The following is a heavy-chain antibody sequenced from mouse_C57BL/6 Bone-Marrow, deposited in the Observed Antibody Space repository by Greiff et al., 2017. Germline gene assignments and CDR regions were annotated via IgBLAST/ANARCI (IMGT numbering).Heavy chain of an antibody. CDR1: GYAFSSSW. Sequence: QVQLQQSGPELVKPGASVKISCKASGYAFSSSWMNWVKQRPGKGLEWIGRIYPGDGDTNYNGKFKGKATLTADKSSSTAYMQLSSLTSEDSAVYFCARSYVYYGSRLYWYFDVWGTGTTVTVSS. CDR2: IYPGDGDT. V-gene: IGHV1-82*01. D-gene: IGHD1-1*01. J-gene: IGHJ1*03. CDR3: ARSYVYYGSRLYWYFDV.